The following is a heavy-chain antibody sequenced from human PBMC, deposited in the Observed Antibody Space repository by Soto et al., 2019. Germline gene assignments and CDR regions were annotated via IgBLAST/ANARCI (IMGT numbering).Heavy chain of an antibody. CDR2: INAGNGNT. CDR1: GYTFTSYG. CDR3: ARDPWGYSGMDV. J-gene: IGHJ6*02. D-gene: IGHD1-26*01. Sequence: QVQLVQSGAEVKKPGASVKVSCKASGYTFTSYGMHWVRQAPGQRLEWMGWINAGNGNTKYSQKFQGRVTITRDTSASTAYMELSSLRSEDTAVSYCARDPWGYSGMDVWGQGTTVTVSS. V-gene: IGHV1-3*01.